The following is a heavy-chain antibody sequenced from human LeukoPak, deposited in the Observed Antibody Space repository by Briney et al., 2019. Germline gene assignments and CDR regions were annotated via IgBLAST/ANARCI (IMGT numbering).Heavy chain of an antibody. CDR3: ARGKDDSTGHYDAFDI. V-gene: IGHV1-2*02. D-gene: IGHD3-22*01. CDR2: ISPKSGDT. CDR1: GYSFSDNY. J-gene: IGHJ3*02. Sequence: GALVKVSCKASGYSFSDNYVHWVRQAPGQGLEYMGWISPKSGDTNFSQRFKGRLTMTSDTSINTVYMEMRKLKSDDTAVYFCARGKDDSTGHYDAFDIWGHGTMVTVSS.